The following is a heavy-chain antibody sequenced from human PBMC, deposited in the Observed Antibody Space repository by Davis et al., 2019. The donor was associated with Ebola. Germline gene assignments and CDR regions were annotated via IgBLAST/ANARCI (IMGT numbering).Heavy chain of an antibody. CDR1: GYSISTYY. D-gene: IGHD3-9*01. Sequence: LSCTVSGYSISTYYWTWIRQPPGKGLEWIGYIYHTGITEKNPSLKSRVTIPLDTSKNQFSLNLYSVTAADTAVYYCARSGGPRYFDWLLSGIDNWGQGILVTVYS. V-gene: IGHV4-59*01. CDR2: IYHTGIT. CDR3: ARSGGPRYFDWLLSGIDN. J-gene: IGHJ4*02.